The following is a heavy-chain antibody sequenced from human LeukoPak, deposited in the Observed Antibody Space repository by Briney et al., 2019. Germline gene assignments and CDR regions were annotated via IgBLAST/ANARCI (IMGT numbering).Heavy chain of an antibody. V-gene: IGHV4-4*07. CDR3: ASLYYDLNFDY. CDR1: GGSISSYY. CDR2: IYISGST. J-gene: IGHJ4*02. Sequence: SETLSLTCTVSGGSISSYYWSWIRQPAGKGLEWIGRIYISGSTNYNPSLKSRVTISVDTSKNQFSLKLSSVTAADTAVYYCASLYYDLNFDYWGQGTLVTVSS. D-gene: IGHD3-22*01.